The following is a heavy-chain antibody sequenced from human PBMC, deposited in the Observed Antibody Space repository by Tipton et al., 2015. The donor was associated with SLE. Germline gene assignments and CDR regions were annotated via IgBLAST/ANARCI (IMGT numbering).Heavy chain of an antibody. Sequence: TLSLTCAVYGGASGATLWPLVRQLPGKRLAGPGGINDSGTTNYNPSLKSRVTISVDTSKNQFSLKLSSVTAADTAVYYCARAYYVSSVSFVYWAQRALLPLSS. CDR2: INDSGTT. J-gene: IGHJ4*02. V-gene: IGHV4-34*01. D-gene: IGHD3-10*02. CDR3: ARAYYVSSVSFVY. CDR1: GGASGATL.